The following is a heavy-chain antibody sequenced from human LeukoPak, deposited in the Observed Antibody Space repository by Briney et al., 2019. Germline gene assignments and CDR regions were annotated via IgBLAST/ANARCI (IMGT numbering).Heavy chain of an antibody. CDR2: IYGDGSFT. Sequence: GGSLRLSCAASGFTFSNFWMHWVRQAPGKGLVWVALIYGDGSFTRYADSVKGRFTISRDNAKNSLFLQMNSLRAEDTAVYYCARGELVPNYWGQGTLVTVSS. CDR3: ARGELVPNY. V-gene: IGHV3-74*01. D-gene: IGHD6-6*01. CDR1: GFTFSNFW. J-gene: IGHJ4*02.